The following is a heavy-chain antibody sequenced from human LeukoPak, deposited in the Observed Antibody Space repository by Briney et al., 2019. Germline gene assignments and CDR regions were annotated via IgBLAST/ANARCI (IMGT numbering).Heavy chain of an antibody. CDR3: AREGDYVWGSYLQ. J-gene: IGHJ4*02. CDR1: GYSISSGYY. D-gene: IGHD3-16*01. CDR2: IYYSGST. V-gene: IGHV4-38-2*02. Sequence: PSETLSLTCTVSGYSISSGYYWGWIRQPPGKGLKWIGSIYYSGSTYYNPSLKSRVTISVDTSKNQFSLKLSPVTAADTAVYYCAREGDYVWGSYLQWGQGTLVTVSS.